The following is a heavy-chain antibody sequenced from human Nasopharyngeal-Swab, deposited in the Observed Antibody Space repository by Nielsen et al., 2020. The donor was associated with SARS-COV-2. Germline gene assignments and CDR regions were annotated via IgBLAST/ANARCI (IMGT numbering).Heavy chain of an antibody. D-gene: IGHD3-3*01. CDR3: AREPPYDFWSGYRFDY. CDR2: ISSSSSYI. J-gene: IGHJ4*02. V-gene: IGHV3-21*01. Sequence: GESLKISCAASGFTFSSYSMNWVRQAPGKGLEWVSSISSSSSYIYYADSVKGRFTISRDNAKNSLYLQMNSLRAGDTAVYYCAREPPYDFWSGYRFDYWGQGTLVTVSS. CDR1: GFTFSSYS.